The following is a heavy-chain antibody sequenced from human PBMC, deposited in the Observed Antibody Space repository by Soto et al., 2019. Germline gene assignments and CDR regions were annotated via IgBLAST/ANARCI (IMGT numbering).Heavy chain of an antibody. CDR1: GGSISSYY. V-gene: IGHV4-4*07. J-gene: IGHJ6*02. CDR3: ARDTHCSSTSCYKADYYGMDV. Sequence: SETLSLTCTVSGGSISSYYWSWIRQPAGKGLEWIGRIYTTGTTTGTTHYNPSLKSRVTMSVDTSRNQFSLKLSSVTAADTAVYYCARDTHCSSTSCYKADYYGMDVWGQGTTVTVSS. D-gene: IGHD2-2*02. CDR2: IYTTGTT.